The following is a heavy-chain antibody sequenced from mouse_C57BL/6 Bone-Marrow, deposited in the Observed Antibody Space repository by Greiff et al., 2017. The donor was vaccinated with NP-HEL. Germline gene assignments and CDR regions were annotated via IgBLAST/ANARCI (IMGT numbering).Heavy chain of an antibody. J-gene: IGHJ4*01. Sequence: EVKVVESGPVLVKPGPSVKISCKASGFTFTDYYMHWVKQSHGKSLEWIGLVYPYNGGTSYNQKFKGKATLTVDTSSSTAYMELNSLTSEDSAVYYCARSETAQATSAMDYWGQGTSVTVSS. CDR1: GFTFTDYY. D-gene: IGHD3-2*02. V-gene: IGHV1-36*01. CDR3: ARSETAQATSAMDY. CDR2: VYPYNGGT.